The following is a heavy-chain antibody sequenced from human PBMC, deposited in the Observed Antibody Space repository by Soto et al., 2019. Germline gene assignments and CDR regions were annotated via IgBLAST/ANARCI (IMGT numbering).Heavy chain of an antibody. Sequence: PSETLSLTCTFSCGSIISYYWSWIRQPAGKGLEWIGRIYTSGSTNYNPSLKSRVTMSVDTSKNQFSLKLSSVTAADTAVYYCARDGPVYARNWFDPWGQGTLVTVSS. V-gene: IGHV4-4*07. CDR3: ARDGPVYARNWFDP. CDR2: IYTSGST. D-gene: IGHD3-10*02. CDR1: CGSIISYY. J-gene: IGHJ5*02.